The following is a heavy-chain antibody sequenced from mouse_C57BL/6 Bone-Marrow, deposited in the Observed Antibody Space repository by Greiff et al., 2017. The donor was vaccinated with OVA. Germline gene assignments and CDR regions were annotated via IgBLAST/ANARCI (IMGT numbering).Heavy chain of an antibody. J-gene: IGHJ2*01. D-gene: IGHD2-4*01. V-gene: IGHV7-3*01. CDR1: GFTFTDYY. Sequence: DVMLVESGGGLVQPGGSLSLSCAASGFTFTDYYMSWVRQPPGKALEWLGFIRNKANGYTTEYSASVKGRFTISRDNSQSILYLQMNALRAEDSATYYCARYIYDYTLYFDYWGQGTTLTVSS. CDR3: ARYIYDYTLYFDY. CDR2: IRNKANGYTT.